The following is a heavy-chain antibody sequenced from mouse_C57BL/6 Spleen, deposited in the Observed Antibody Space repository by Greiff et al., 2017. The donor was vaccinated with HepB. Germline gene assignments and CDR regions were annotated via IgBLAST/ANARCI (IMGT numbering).Heavy chain of an antibody. V-gene: IGHV5-12*01. CDR3: ARHPQTAQATGAMDY. J-gene: IGHJ4*01. D-gene: IGHD3-2*02. CDR2: ISNGGGST. CDR1: GFTFSDYY. Sequence: EVKLVESGGGLVQPGGSLNLSCAASGFTFSDYYMYWVRQTPEKRLEWVAYISNGGGSTYYPDTVKGRFTISRDNAKNTLYLQMSRLKSEDTAMYYCARHPQTAQATGAMDYWGQGTSVTVSS.